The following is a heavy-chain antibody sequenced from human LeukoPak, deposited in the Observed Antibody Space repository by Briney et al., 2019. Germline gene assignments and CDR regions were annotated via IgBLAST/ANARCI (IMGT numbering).Heavy chain of an antibody. CDR2: ISYDGSNK. Sequence: GGSLRLSCAASGFTFSSYGMDWVRQTPGKGLEWVAVISYDGSNKYYADSVKGRFTISRDNSKNTLYLQMNSLRAEDTAVYYCAKDLWDYYGSGSTFDYWGQGTLVTVSS. V-gene: IGHV3-30*18. CDR3: AKDLWDYYGSGSTFDY. J-gene: IGHJ4*02. CDR1: GFTFSSYG. D-gene: IGHD3-10*01.